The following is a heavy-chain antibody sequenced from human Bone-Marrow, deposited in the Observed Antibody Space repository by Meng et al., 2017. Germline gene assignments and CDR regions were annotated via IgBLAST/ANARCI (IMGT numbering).Heavy chain of an antibody. V-gene: IGHV3-48*03. D-gene: IGHD3-22*01. CDR2: ISSSGSTI. CDR3: ARLNYYDSSGYLSDVETHAFDI. CDR1: GFTFSSYE. J-gene: IGHJ3*02. Sequence: GGSLRLSCAASGFTFSSYEMNWVRQAPGKGLEWVSYISSSGSTIYYADSVKGRFTISRDNAKNSLYLQMNSLRAEDTAVYYCARLNYYDSSGYLSDVETHAFDIWAKGQWSPSPQ.